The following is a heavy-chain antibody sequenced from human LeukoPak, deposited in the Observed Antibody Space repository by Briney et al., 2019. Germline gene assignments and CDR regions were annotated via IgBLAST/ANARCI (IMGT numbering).Heavy chain of an antibody. CDR3: ARGARGSGTASDY. J-gene: IGHJ4*02. V-gene: IGHV3-74*01. CDR2: INSDGSST. D-gene: IGHD3-10*01. CDR1: GFTFSSYW. Sequence: RGSLRLSCAASGFTFSSYWMHWVRQAPGKGLVWVSRINSDGSSTNYADSVKGRFTISRDNAKNTLHLQMNSLRAEDTAVYYCARGARGSGTASDYWGQGTLVTVSS.